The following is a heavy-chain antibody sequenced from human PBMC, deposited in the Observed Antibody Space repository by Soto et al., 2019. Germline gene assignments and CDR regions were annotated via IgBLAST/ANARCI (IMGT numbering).Heavy chain of an antibody. CDR1: GYTLTELS. V-gene: IGHV1-24*01. Sequence: ASVKVSCKVSGYTLTELSMHWVRQAPGKGLEWMGGFDPEDGETIYAQKFQGRVTMTEDTSTDTAYMELSSLRSEDTAVYYCASPTKNRDYGDFSAFDYCGQGTLVTGSS. J-gene: IGHJ4*02. CDR2: FDPEDGET. D-gene: IGHD4-17*01. CDR3: ASPTKNRDYGDFSAFDY.